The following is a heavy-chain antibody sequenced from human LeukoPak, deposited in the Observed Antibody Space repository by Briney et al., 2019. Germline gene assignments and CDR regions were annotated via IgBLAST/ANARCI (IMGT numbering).Heavy chain of an antibody. CDR2: INPNCGGT. Sequence: ASVKVSCKASGYTFTGYYMHWVRQAPGQALEWKGRINPNCGGTNYAQKFQGRVTMTRDASISTAYMELSRLRSDDTAVYYCARGTRFLEWLLIYYYYGMDVWGQGTTVTVSS. CDR1: GYTFTGYY. D-gene: IGHD3-3*01. J-gene: IGHJ6*02. CDR3: ARGTRFLEWLLIYYYYGMDV. V-gene: IGHV1-2*06.